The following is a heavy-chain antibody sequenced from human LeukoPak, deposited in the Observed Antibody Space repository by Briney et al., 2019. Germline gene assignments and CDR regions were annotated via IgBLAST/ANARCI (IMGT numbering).Heavy chain of an antibody. CDR1: GFTFSSYG. J-gene: IGHJ4*02. Sequence: PGGSLRLSCAAPGFTFSSYGMHWVRQAPGKGLGWVAVTWGDGSTKYYADSVKGRFTISRDNSENTRYLQMSSLRVEDTAVYYCAKERSNGDFDYWGQGTLVTVSS. CDR3: AKERSNGDFDY. V-gene: IGHV3-33*06. D-gene: IGHD4-17*01. CDR2: TWGDGSTK.